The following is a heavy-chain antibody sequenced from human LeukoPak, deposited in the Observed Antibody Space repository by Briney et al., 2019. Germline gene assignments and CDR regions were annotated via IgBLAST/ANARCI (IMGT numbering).Heavy chain of an antibody. CDR3: TKDLVGYSGSA. CDR1: GFTFSSYW. D-gene: IGHD1-26*01. Sequence: GGSLGLSCAASGFTFSSYWMHWVRQAPGKGLVWVSRINSDGSSTSYADSVKGRFTISRDNAKNTLYLQMNSLRAEDTAVYYCTKDLVGYSGSAWGQGTLVTVSS. J-gene: IGHJ5*02. CDR2: INSDGSST. V-gene: IGHV3-74*01.